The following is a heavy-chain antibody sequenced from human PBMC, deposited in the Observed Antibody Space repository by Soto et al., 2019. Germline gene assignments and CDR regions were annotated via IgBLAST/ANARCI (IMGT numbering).Heavy chain of an antibody. CDR2: ISSTTNYI. Sequence: GGSLRLSCAASGFTFTRYSMNWVRQAPGKGLEWVSSISSTTNYIYYGDSMKGRFTISRDNAKNSLYLEMNSLRAEDTAVYYCARESEDLTSNFDYWSQGTLVTVSS. J-gene: IGHJ4*02. V-gene: IGHV3-21*06. CDR1: GFTFTRYS. CDR3: ARESEDLTSNFDY.